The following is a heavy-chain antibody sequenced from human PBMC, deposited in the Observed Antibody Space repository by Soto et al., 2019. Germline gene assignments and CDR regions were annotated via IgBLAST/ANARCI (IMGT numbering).Heavy chain of an antibody. CDR2: IYYSGST. J-gene: IGHJ4*02. D-gene: IGHD3-10*01. CDR1: GGSISSGGYY. Sequence: SETLSLTCTVSGGSISSGGYYWSWIRQHPGKGLEWIGYIYYSGSTYYNPSLKSRVTISVDTSKNQFSLKLSSVTAADTAVYYCAVYYYGSGVNFDYWGQGTLVTVSS. CDR3: AVYYYGSGVNFDY. V-gene: IGHV4-31*03.